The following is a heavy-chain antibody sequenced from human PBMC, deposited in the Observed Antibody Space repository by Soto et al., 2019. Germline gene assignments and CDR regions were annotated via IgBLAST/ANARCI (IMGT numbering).Heavy chain of an antibody. Sequence: GGSLRLSCAASGFTFSSYGMHWVRQAPGKGLEWVAVIWYDGSNKYYADSVKGRFTISRDNSKNTLYLQMNSLRAEDTAVYYCARLKGTVTASWDPHFDYWGQGTLVTVSS. CDR1: GFTFSSYG. J-gene: IGHJ4*02. V-gene: IGHV3-33*01. CDR2: IWYDGSNK. CDR3: ARLKGTVTASWDPHFDY. D-gene: IGHD4-4*01.